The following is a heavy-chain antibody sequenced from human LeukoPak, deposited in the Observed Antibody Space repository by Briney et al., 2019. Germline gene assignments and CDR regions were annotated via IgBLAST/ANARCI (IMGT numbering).Heavy chain of an antibody. Sequence: GGSLRLSCAASGFTFSSYAMNWVRQAPGKGLEWVSTISDSGGSTYYADSVKGRFIISRDNSKNTLFLQMNSLRAEDTAVYYCAKDGGLWVSAHWGDSWGRGTLVTVSS. CDR3: AKDGGLWVSAHWGDS. CDR1: GFTFSSYA. CDR2: ISDSGGST. V-gene: IGHV3-23*01. D-gene: IGHD7-27*01. J-gene: IGHJ4*02.